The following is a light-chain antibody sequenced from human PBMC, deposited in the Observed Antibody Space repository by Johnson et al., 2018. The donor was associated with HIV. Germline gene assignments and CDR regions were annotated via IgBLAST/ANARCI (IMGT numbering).Light chain of an antibody. J-gene: IGLJ1*01. CDR3: GTWDSSPGAGHI. V-gene: IGLV1-51*01. CDR1: SSNIGNNY. CDR2: DNN. Sequence: QSVLTQPPSVSAAPGQKVTISCSGSSSNIGNNYVSWYQQLPGTAPKLLIYDNNKRPSGIPDRFSGSKSGTSATLGITGLQTGDEADYYCGTWDSSPGAGHIFGTGTKVTVL.